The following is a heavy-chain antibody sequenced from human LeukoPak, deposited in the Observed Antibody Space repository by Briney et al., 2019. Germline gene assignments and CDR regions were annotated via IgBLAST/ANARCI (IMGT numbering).Heavy chain of an antibody. V-gene: IGHV4-59*01. CDR3: ARDTKDYAYFDYYYGMDV. D-gene: IGHD3-16*01. J-gene: IGHJ6*02. Sequence: SETLSLTCAVSGISITSYYWSWIRQPPGKGLELVGCVYNSGSTKYNPSLKSRVTISVDTSKNQFSLKLSSVTAADTAVYYCARDTKDYAYFDYYYGMDVWGQGTTVTVSS. CDR1: GISITSYY. CDR2: VYNSGST.